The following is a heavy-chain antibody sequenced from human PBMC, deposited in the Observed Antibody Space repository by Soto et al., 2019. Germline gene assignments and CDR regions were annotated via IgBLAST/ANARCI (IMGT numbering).Heavy chain of an antibody. J-gene: IGHJ6*02. D-gene: IGHD1-20*01. CDR1: GGSISSYY. CDR2: IYYRGST. V-gene: IGHV4-59*01. Sequence: SETLSLTCTVSGGSISSYYWSWIRQPPGKGLEWIGYIYYRGSTNYNPSLKSRVTISVDTSKNQFSLKLSSVTAADTATYYCAIWSNWNPLYYRGMDVWGQGTTVTVSS. CDR3: AIWSNWNPLYYRGMDV.